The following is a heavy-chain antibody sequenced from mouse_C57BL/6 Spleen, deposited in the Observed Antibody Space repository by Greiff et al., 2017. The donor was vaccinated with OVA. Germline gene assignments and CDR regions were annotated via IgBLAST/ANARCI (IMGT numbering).Heavy chain of an antibody. CDR3: ARALRPHYFDY. V-gene: IGHV1-69*01. CDR1: GYTFTSYW. CDR2: IDPSDSYT. Sequence: QVQLQQPGAELVMPGASVKLSCKASGYTFTSYWMHWVKQRPGQGLEWIGEIDPSDSYTNYNQKFKGKSTLTVDKSSSTAYMQLSSLTSEDSAVYYCARALRPHYFDYWGQGTTLTVSS. J-gene: IGHJ2*01. D-gene: IGHD1-1*01.